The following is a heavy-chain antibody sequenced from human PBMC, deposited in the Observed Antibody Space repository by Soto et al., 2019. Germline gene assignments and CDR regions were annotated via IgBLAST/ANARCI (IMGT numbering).Heavy chain of an antibody. J-gene: IGHJ3*02. V-gene: IGHV4-31*03. CDR1: GGSISSGGYY. CDR3: ARDWGYCSSTSCYTGVAFDI. Sequence: QVQLQESGPGLVKPSQTLSLTCTVSGGSISSGGYYWSWIRQHPGKGLEWIGYIYYSGSTYYNPSLKSRVTISVDTSKNQFPLKLSSVTAADTAVYYCARDWGYCSSTSCYTGVAFDIWGQGTMVTVSS. D-gene: IGHD2-2*02. CDR2: IYYSGST.